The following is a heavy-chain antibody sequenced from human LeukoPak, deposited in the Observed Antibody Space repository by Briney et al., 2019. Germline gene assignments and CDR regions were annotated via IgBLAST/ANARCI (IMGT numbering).Heavy chain of an antibody. Sequence: AGGSLRLSCAASGFTFSDYYMSWIRQAPGKGLEWVSYISSSGSTIYYADSVKGRFTISRDNAKNSLYLQMNSLRAEDTAVYYCARDLPAMATTYFDYWGQGTLVTVSS. CDR1: GFTFSDYY. CDR2: ISSSGSTI. V-gene: IGHV3-11*04. CDR3: ARDLPAMATTYFDY. J-gene: IGHJ4*02. D-gene: IGHD5-18*01.